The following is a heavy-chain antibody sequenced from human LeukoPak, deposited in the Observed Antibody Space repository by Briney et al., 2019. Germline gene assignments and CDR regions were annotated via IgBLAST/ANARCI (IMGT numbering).Heavy chain of an antibody. V-gene: IGHV3-21*01. CDR3: ARDVFEPYGDPF. J-gene: IGHJ4*02. CDR2: ISSSSSYI. Sequence: GGSLRLSCAASGFTFSSYSMNWVRQAPGKGLEWVSSISSSSSYIYYADSVKGRFTISRDNAKYSLYLRMNILRAEDRAVYYCARDVFEPYGDPFWGEGTLVTVSS. D-gene: IGHD4-17*01. CDR1: GFTFSSYS.